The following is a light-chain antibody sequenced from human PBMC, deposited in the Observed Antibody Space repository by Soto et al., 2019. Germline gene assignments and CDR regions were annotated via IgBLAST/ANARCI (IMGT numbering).Light chain of an antibody. CDR2: GNK. V-gene: IGLV1-40*01. CDR3: QSYDSSLNAVV. J-gene: IGLJ3*02. Sequence: QAVVTQSPSVSGAPGQRVTISCTGLSSNIGAGYDVNWYQQVPGTAPKLLIYGNKNRPSGVPDRFSGSRSGTSGSLAITGLQTEDEADYFCQSYDSSLNAVVFGGGTKVTVL. CDR1: SSNIGAGYD.